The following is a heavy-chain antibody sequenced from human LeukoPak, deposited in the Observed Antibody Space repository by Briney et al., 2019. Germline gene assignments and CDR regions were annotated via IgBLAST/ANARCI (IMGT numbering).Heavy chain of an antibody. Sequence: PSETLSLTCTVSGGSIRSSYYYWGWIRQPPGKGLEWIGSIYDSGSTYYNPSLKSRVTISVDTSKNQFSLKLNSVTAADTAVYYCASLWVGATILGDAFDIWGQGTMVTVSS. J-gene: IGHJ3*02. D-gene: IGHD1-26*01. CDR1: GGSIRSSYYY. CDR2: IYDSGST. CDR3: ASLWVGATILGDAFDI. V-gene: IGHV4-39*01.